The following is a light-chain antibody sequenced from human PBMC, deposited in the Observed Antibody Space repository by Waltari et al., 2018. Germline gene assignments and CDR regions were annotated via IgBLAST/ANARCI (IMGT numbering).Light chain of an antibody. V-gene: IGLV3-21*01. CDR3: QVWDIISDLWL. Sequence: SYDLTQPPSVSVSPGQTARITCGGDTIGSEVVNWFQQKPPQAPVLVMHTNDERPAGIPDRFSGSKSGNTATLTISGVEAGDEADYYCQVWDIISDLWLFGGGTRLTVL. CDR2: TND. J-gene: IGLJ2*01. CDR1: TIGSEV.